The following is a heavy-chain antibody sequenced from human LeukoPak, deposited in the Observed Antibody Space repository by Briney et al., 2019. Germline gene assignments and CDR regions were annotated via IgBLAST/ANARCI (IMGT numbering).Heavy chain of an antibody. CDR3: VPSATDY. V-gene: IGHV3-21*01. Sequence: GPLRLSCAASGFNFSNYSMNWVRQAPGKGLDWVATITGSTTYIYYSESVKGRFIISRDNAKNSLHLQMNSLRVEDTGVYYCVPSATDYWGQGTLVTVSS. CDR1: GFNFSNYS. J-gene: IGHJ4*02. CDR2: ITGSTTYI. D-gene: IGHD1-26*01.